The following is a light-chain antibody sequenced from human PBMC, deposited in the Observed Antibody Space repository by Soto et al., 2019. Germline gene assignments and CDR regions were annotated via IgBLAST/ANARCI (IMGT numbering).Light chain of an antibody. CDR1: QSISNY. J-gene: IGKJ1*01. Sequence: DIQMTQSPSTLSASVGDRVTITCRASQSISNYLAWYQQKPGKAPRVLIYEAFSLECGVPSRFGGSGSGTEFTLTIGSLQPDDLPTYFCLQYNTYSPWTFGQGTKVESK. CDR2: EAF. CDR3: LQYNTYSPWT. V-gene: IGKV1-5*03.